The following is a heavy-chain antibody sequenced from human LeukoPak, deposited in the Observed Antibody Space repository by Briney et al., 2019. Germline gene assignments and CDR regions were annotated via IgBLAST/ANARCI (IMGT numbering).Heavy chain of an antibody. V-gene: IGHV4-34*01. Sequence: SETLSLTCAVYGGSFSGYYWSWIRQPPGKGLEWIGEINHSGSTNYNPSLKSRVTISVDTSKNQFSLKLSSVTAADTAVYYCARVRVRGQAWFDPWGQGTLVTVSS. CDR2: INHSGST. CDR3: ARVRVRGQAWFDP. CDR1: GGSFSGYY. J-gene: IGHJ5*02. D-gene: IGHD3-10*01.